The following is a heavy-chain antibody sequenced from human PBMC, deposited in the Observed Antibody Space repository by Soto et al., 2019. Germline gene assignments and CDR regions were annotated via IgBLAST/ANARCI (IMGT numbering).Heavy chain of an antibody. CDR3: ARCRVYGDKFDY. V-gene: IGHV4-34*01. CDR2: INHSGST. D-gene: IGHD4-17*01. J-gene: IGHJ4*02. CDR1: GGSFSGYY. Sequence: PSETLSLTCAVYGGSFSGYYWSWIRQPPGKGLEWIGEINHSGSTNYNPSLKSRVTISVDTSKNQFSLKLSSVTAADTAVYYCARCRVYGDKFDYCGQRTPVTVSS.